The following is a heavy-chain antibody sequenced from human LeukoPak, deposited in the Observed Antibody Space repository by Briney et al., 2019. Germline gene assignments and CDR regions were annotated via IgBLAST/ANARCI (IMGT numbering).Heavy chain of an antibody. CDR1: GLIFSSYG. J-gene: IGHJ4*02. V-gene: IGHV3-30*02. CDR2: IRNDGSNE. CDR3: AKDNHHSIAVASGLDY. D-gene: IGHD6-19*01. Sequence: GGSLRLSCAASGLIFSSYGMHWVRQAPGKGLEWVAHIRNDGSNEYYAESVKGRLTISRDNSKNTLYLQMNSLRAEDTAVYYCAKDNHHSIAVASGLDYWGQGTLVAVSS.